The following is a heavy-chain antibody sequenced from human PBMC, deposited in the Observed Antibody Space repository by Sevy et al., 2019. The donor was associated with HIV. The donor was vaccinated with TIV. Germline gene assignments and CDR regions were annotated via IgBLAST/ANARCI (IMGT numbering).Heavy chain of an antibody. J-gene: IGHJ5*02. CDR2: MSYDGSHK. CDR3: ARAPRGIVVVVAGLDP. Sequence: GGSLRLSCAASGFIFSNFAMHWVRQAPGKGLEWVAVMSYDGSHKYYADSVRGRFTVSRDNSRNILSLGMNSLRPEDTAVYYCARAPRGIVVVVAGLDPWGQGTLVTVSS. D-gene: IGHD2-15*01. CDR1: GFIFSNFA. V-gene: IGHV3-30*04.